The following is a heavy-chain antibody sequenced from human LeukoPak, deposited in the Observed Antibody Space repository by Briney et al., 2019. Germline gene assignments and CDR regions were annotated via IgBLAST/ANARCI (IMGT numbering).Heavy chain of an antibody. Sequence: GGSLRLSCAASPFTFSSYGMHWVRQAPGKGLEWVAYIQYDGSNQQYADSVKGRFTISRDNAKNTLYLQMNSLRAEDTAVYYCARGTWATLYYYYMDVWGKGTTVTVSS. D-gene: IGHD5-24*01. CDR3: ARGTWATLYYYYMDV. J-gene: IGHJ6*03. CDR1: PFTFSSYG. CDR2: IQYDGSNQ. V-gene: IGHV3-30*02.